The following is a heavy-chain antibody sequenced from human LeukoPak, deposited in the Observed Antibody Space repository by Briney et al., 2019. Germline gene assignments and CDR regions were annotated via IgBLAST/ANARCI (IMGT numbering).Heavy chain of an antibody. V-gene: IGHV3-23*01. CDR3: AKPWGWLQLYYYYGMDV. CDR2: ISGSGGST. J-gene: IGHJ6*02. CDR1: GFTFSDYY. D-gene: IGHD5-24*01. Sequence: GGSLRLSCAASGFTFSDYYMSWIRQAPGKGLEWVSAISGSGGSTYYADSVKGRFTISRDNSKNTLYLQMNSLRAEDTAVYYCAKPWGWLQLYYYYGMDVWGQGTTVTVSS.